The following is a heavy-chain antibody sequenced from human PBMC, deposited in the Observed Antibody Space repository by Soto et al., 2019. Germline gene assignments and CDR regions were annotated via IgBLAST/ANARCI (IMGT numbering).Heavy chain of an antibody. Sequence: QVQLVESGGGVVQPGRSLRLSCAASGFTFSSYGMHWFRQAPGKGLEWVAVISYDGSNKYYADSVKGRFTISRDNSKNALDLQMNSLRAEDTAVYYCAKAVYSGSYFDYWGPGTLVTVSS. D-gene: IGHD1-26*01. J-gene: IGHJ4*02. CDR3: AKAVYSGSYFDY. CDR2: ISYDGSNK. V-gene: IGHV3-30*18. CDR1: GFTFSSYG.